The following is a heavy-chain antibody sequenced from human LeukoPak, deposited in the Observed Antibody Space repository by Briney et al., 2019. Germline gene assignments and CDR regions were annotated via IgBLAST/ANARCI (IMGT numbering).Heavy chain of an antibody. Sequence: GGSLRRSSSASGFTFSTSWMHWVRQGPGQGRVWGSRIHNDGSATYYADSVKGRFTISRDKAKNTLYLQMNSLRDEDTAVYYCASTARQSYFDYWGQGILVTVSS. CDR1: GFTFSTSW. J-gene: IGHJ4*02. CDR2: IHNDGSAT. V-gene: IGHV3-74*01. CDR3: ASTARQSYFDY.